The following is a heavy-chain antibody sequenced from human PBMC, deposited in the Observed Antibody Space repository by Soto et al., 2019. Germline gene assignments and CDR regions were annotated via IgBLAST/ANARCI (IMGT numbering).Heavy chain of an antibody. D-gene: IGHD3-10*02. CDR2: IYYSGST. CDR3: FQAEDGIRDVRPVSAFLLNRSSDL. Sequence: GKGLEWIGYIYYSGSTNYNPSLKSRVTISVDTSKNQFSLKLSSVTAADTAVYFFFQAEDGIRDVRPVSAFLLNRSSDL. J-gene: IGHJ2*01. V-gene: IGHV4-59*08.